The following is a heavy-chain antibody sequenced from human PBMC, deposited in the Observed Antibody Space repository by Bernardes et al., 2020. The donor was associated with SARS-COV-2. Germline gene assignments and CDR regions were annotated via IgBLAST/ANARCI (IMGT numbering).Heavy chain of an antibody. D-gene: IGHD4-4*01. CDR2: IIPILGIA. J-gene: IGHJ6*02. CDR3: ARDDYSNYDFYYYGMDV. CDR1: GGTFSSYA. V-gene: IGHV1-69*04. Sequence: SVKVSCKASGGTFSSYAISWVRQAPGQGLEWMGRIIPILGIANYAQKFQGRVTITADKSTSTAYMELSSLRSEDTAVYYCARDDYSNYDFYYYGMDVWGQGTTVTVSS.